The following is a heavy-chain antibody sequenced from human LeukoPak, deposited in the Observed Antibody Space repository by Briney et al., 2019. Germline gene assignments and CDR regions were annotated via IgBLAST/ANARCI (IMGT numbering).Heavy chain of an antibody. Sequence: GSLRLSCAASGFTFDDYGMSWVRQAPGKGLEWVSGINWNGGSTGYADSVKGRFTISRDNAKNSLYLQMNSPRAEDTALYYCARVEYYYDSSGYFDYWGQGTLVTVSS. CDR3: ARVEYYYDSSGYFDY. CDR1: GFTFDDYG. CDR2: INWNGGST. D-gene: IGHD3-22*01. J-gene: IGHJ4*02. V-gene: IGHV3-20*04.